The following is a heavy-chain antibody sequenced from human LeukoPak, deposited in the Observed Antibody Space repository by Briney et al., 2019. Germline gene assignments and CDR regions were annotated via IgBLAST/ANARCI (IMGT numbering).Heavy chain of an antibody. V-gene: IGHV4-34*01. Sequence: PSETLSLTCGVFGGSVNGYYWSWIRQPPGKGLEWIGEVNHSGSTNYDPSLKSRLTISVDTSKNHFSLKLSSVTAADTAVYYCARVGGSGYLDPNAYDIWGQGTMVVVSS. J-gene: IGHJ3*02. CDR2: VNHSGST. D-gene: IGHD3-10*01. CDR3: ARVGGSGYLDPNAYDI. CDR1: GGSVNGYY.